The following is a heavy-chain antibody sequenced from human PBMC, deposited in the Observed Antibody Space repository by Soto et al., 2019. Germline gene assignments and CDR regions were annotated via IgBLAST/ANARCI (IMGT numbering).Heavy chain of an antibody. CDR2: ISGSGGST. D-gene: IGHD6-19*01. CDR3: AKAPAFIAVAGPGFFDY. Sequence: GGSLRLACAASGFTFSSYAMSWVRQAPGKGLEWVSAISGSGGSTYYADSVKGRFTISRDNSKNTLYLQMNSLRAEDTAVYYCAKAPAFIAVAGPGFFDYWGQGTLVTVSS. J-gene: IGHJ4*02. V-gene: IGHV3-23*01. CDR1: GFTFSSYA.